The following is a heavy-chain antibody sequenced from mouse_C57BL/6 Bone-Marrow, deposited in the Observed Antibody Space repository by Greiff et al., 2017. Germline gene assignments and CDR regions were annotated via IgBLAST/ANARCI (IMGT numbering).Heavy chain of an antibody. CDR3: ARGTVLRYFDV. CDR1: GYTFTSYW. Sequence: QVQLQQPGAELVKPGASVKLSCKASGYTFTSYWMHWVKQRPGRGLEWIGRIDPNSGGTKDNEKFKSKATLTVDKHSSTAYMQLSSLTSEDSAVYYCARGTVLRYFDVWGTGTTVTVSS. V-gene: IGHV1-72*01. CDR2: IDPNSGGT. J-gene: IGHJ1*03. D-gene: IGHD1-1*01.